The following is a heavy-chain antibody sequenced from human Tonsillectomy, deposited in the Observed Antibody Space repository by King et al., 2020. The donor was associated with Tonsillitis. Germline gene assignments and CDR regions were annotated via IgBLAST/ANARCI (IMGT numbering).Heavy chain of an antibody. CDR2: ISSSSSTI. Sequence: QLVQSGGNLVQPGGSLRLSCAASGFTFSSYNMNWVRQAPGKGLEWVSYISSSSSTIYYADSVKGRFTIPRDNAKNSLYLQMNSLRAEDTAVYYCARVKVTTVTTPPSYYYGMDVWGQGTTVTVSS. J-gene: IGHJ6*02. CDR3: ARVKVTTVTTPPSYYYGMDV. V-gene: IGHV3-48*01. D-gene: IGHD4-17*01. CDR1: GFTFSSYN.